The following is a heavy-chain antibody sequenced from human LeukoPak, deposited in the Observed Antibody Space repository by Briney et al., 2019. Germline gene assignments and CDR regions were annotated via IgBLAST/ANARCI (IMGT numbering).Heavy chain of an antibody. CDR3: AREDGSSWTFDY. V-gene: IGHV3-21*01. Sequence: KSGGSLRLSCAASGFPFSSYSMTWVRQAPGKGLEWVSFISSSSSYIYYADSVKGRFTISRDNAKNSLYLQMNSLRAEDTAVYYCAREDGSSWTFDYWGQGTLVTVSS. CDR2: ISSSSSYI. J-gene: IGHJ4*02. CDR1: GFPFSSYS. D-gene: IGHD6-13*01.